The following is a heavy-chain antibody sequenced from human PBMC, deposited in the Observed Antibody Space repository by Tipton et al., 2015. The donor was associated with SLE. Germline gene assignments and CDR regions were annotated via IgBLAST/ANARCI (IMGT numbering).Heavy chain of an antibody. J-gene: IGHJ4*02. CDR1: GFSFSSYI. Sequence: SLRLSCAASGFSFSSYIMNWVRRAPGKGLEWVSSISSDSSYISYADSVKGRFTISRDNAKNSLYLQMNSLRVEDTAVYYCASITPTSIYYWGQGTLVTVSS. V-gene: IGHV3-21*01. CDR2: ISSDSSYI. D-gene: IGHD1-20*01. CDR3: ASITPTSIYY.